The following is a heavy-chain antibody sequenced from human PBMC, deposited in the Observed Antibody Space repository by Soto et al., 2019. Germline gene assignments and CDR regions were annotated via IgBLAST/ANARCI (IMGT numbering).Heavy chain of an antibody. CDR2: IYDSGST. D-gene: IGHD3-9*01. Sequence: SDTLYLTCTFFGFSIRCSNYDWGWSRQPPGKGLEWLGYIYDSGSTNYNPSLKSRVTMSVDTSKTQFSLDLGSVTAADTAVYFCAASYYGILTGHFAFEIWGHGTMVT. V-gene: IGHV4-61*05. CDR1: GFSIRCSNYD. CDR3: AASYYGILTGHFAFEI. J-gene: IGHJ3*02.